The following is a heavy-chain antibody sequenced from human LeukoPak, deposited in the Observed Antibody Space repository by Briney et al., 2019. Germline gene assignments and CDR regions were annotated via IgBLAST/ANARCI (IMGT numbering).Heavy chain of an antibody. Sequence: ASVKVSCKASGYTFTGYYMHWVRQAPGQGLEWMGWINPNSGGTNYAQKFQGRVTMTRDTSISTAHMELSRLRSDDTAVYYCARDREYQLLFYAFDIWGQGTMVTVSS. D-gene: IGHD2-2*01. CDR2: INPNSGGT. V-gene: IGHV1-2*02. CDR1: GYTFTGYY. J-gene: IGHJ3*02. CDR3: ARDREYQLLFYAFDI.